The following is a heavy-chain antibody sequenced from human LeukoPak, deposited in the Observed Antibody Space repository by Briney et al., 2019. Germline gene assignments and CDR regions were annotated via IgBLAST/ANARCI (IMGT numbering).Heavy chain of an antibody. D-gene: IGHD6-13*01. CDR2: IYYSGST. CDR1: GGSFSGYY. J-gene: IGHJ4*02. CDR3: ARQQLDYYFDY. V-gene: IGHV4-31*11. Sequence: SETLSLTCAVYGGSFSGYYWSWIRQHPGKGLEWIGYIYYSGSTYYNPSLKSRVTISVDTSKNQFSLKLSSVTAADTAVYYCARQQLDYYFDYWGQGTLVTVSP.